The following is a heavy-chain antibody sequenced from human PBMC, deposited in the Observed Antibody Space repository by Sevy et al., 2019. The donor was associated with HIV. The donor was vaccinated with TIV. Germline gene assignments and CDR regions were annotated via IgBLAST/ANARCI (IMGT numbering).Heavy chain of an antibody. CDR1: GYTLTQLS. CDR2: FGPEDGKT. CDR3: AVTKDYYDSSGYPFDY. D-gene: IGHD3-22*01. J-gene: IGHJ4*02. Sequence: GESLKISCKVSGYTLTQLSMHWVRQAPGKGLEWMGTFGPEDGKTIYAQKFQGRVTMTEDKSTDTAYMQLTSLRSEDTAVFYCAVTKDYYDSSGYPFDYWGLGTLVTVSS. V-gene: IGHV1-24*01.